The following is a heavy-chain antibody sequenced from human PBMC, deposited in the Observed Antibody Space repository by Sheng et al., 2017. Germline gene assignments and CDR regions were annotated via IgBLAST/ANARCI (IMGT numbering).Heavy chain of an antibody. V-gene: IGHV1-69*13. D-gene: IGHD5-12*01. CDR2: IIPIFGTA. CDR1: GGTFSSYA. CDR3: ARDLQRGYSGYDSGWWLQGYYYGMDV. J-gene: IGHJ6*02. Sequence: QVQLVQSGAEVKKPGSSVKVSCKASGGTFSSYAISWVRQAPGQGLEWMGGIIPIFGTANYAQKFQGRVTITADESTSTAYMELSSLRSEDTAVYYCARDLQRGYSGYDSGWWLQGYYYGMDVWGQGTTVTVSS.